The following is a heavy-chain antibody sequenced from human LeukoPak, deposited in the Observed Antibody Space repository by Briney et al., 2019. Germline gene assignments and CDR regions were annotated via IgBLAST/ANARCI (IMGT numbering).Heavy chain of an antibody. V-gene: IGHV3-66*02. CDR1: GFTVSSNY. J-gene: IGHJ4*02. Sequence: GGSLRFSCAASGFTVSSNYMSWVRQAPGKGMEWVSVIYSGGSTYYADSVKGRFTISRDNSKNTLYLQMNSLRAEDTAVYYCARGVNGAFDYWGQGTLVTVSS. CDR2: IYSGGST. CDR3: ARGVNGAFDY. D-gene: IGHD4-17*01.